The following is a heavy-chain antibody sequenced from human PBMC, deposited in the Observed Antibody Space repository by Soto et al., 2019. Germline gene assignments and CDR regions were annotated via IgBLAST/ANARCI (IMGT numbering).Heavy chain of an antibody. CDR2: ISRSGDRT. CDR1: GFTFSSYN. Sequence: EVQLVESGEGLVQPGGSLRLSCAASGFTFSSYNIHWIRQAPGKGLEFVSAISRSGDRTYYADSVKGRFTITRDNSNNTVWLQMGSLRAEDMAVYYCARARCSSGQCYYFDYWGRGARVSVSS. J-gene: IGHJ4*02. V-gene: IGHV3-64*02. CDR3: ARARCSSGQCYYFDY. D-gene: IGHD2-15*01.